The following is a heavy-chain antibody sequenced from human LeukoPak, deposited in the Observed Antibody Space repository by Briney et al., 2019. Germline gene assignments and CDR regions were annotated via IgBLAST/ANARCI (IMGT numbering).Heavy chain of an antibody. D-gene: IGHD3-22*01. V-gene: IGHV7-4-1*02. J-gene: IGHJ4*02. CDR1: GYTFTSYA. Sequence: GASVKVSCKASGYTFTSYAMHWVRQAPGQGLEWMGWINTNTGNSTYAQGFTGRFVFSLDASVSTTYLQISSLKAEDTAVYYCARDGMGSGYYIDYWGQGTLVTVSS. CDR3: ARDGMGSGYYIDY. CDR2: INTNTGNS.